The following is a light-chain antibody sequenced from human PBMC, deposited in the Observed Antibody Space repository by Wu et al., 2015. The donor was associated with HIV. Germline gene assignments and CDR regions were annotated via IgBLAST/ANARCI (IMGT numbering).Light chain of an antibody. J-gene: IGKJ1*01. Sequence: ETVLTQSPGTLSLSPGERATLSCRASQSVSINYLAWYQQKPGQAPRLLIYGASSRATGIPDRFSGSGSGTDFTLTISRVEPEDFAVYYCQQYGGSPLWTFGQGTKVEIK. V-gene: IGKV3-20*01. CDR3: QQYGGSPLWT. CDR2: GAS. CDR1: QSVSINY.